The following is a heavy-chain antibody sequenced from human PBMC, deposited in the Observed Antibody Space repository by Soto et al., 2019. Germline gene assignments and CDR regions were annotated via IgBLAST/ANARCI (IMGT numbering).Heavy chain of an antibody. CDR2: IYHSGST. CDR1: GGSSSSGGYS. V-gene: IGHV4-30-2*01. J-gene: IGHJ6*02. Sequence: TLSLTCAVSGGSSSSGGYSWSWIRQPPGKGLEWIGYIYHSGSTYYNPSLKSRVTISVDRSKNQFSLKLSSVTAADTAVYYCASSIAAAGSLGGRYYYYGMDVWGQGTTVTVSS. D-gene: IGHD6-13*01. CDR3: ASSIAAAGSLGGRYYYYGMDV.